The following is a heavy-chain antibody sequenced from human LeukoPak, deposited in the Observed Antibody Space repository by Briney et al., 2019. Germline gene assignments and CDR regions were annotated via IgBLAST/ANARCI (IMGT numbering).Heavy chain of an antibody. D-gene: IGHD1-26*01. CDR2: INQDGTDK. V-gene: IGHV3-7*03. CDR3: AREIVGTHKSRFDP. Sequence: WGSLRLSCAASRFTLSTYWMSWVRQAPGKGLEWVANINQDGTDKYYVDSVKGRFTISRDNAKNSLYLQMNSLRAEDTAVYYCAREIVGTHKSRFDPWGQGTLVTVSS. CDR1: RFTLSTYW. J-gene: IGHJ5*02.